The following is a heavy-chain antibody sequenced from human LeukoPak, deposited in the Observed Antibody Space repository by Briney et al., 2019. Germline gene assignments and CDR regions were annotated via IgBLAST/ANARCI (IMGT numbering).Heavy chain of an antibody. J-gene: IGHJ5*02. CDR2: ISYSGST. CDR1: GGSISSYY. D-gene: IGHD3-22*01. V-gene: IGHV4-59*01. CDR3: ARGPGFDSSGYLNWFDP. Sequence: PSETLSLTCTVSGGSISSYYWSWIRQPPGKGLEWIACISYSGSTKYNPSLKSRVTISVDTSKNQLSLKLSSVTAADTAVYYCARGPGFDSSGYLNWFDPWGQGTLVTVSS.